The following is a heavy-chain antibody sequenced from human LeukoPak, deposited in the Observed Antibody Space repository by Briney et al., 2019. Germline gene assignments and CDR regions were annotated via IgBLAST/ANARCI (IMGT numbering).Heavy chain of an antibody. CDR1: GFTFSSYS. CDR2: ISSSSSYI. J-gene: IGHJ3*02. CDR3: ARGSYDFRHDAFDI. V-gene: IGHV3-21*01. D-gene: IGHD3-3*01. Sequence: GGSLRLSCAASGFTFSSYSMNWVRQAPGKGLEWVSSISSSSSYIYYADSVKGRFTISRDNAKNSLYLQMNSLRAEDTAVYYCARGSYDFRHDAFDIWGQGTMVTVSS.